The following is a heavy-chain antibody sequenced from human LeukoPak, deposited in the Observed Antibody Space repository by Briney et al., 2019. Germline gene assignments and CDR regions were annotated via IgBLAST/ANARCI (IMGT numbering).Heavy chain of an antibody. V-gene: IGHV3-53*01. CDR3: AKDRVPLAARPLHFDY. D-gene: IGHD6-6*01. CDR2: IYSGGST. Sequence: GGSLRLSCAASGFTVSSNYMSWVRQAPGKGLEWVSVIYSGGSTYYADSVKGRFTISRDNSKNTLYLQMNSLRAEDTAVYYCAKDRVPLAARPLHFDYWGQGTLVTVSS. CDR1: GFTVSSNY. J-gene: IGHJ4*02.